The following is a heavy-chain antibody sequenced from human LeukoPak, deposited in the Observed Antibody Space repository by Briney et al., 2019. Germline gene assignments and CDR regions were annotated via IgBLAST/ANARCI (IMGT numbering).Heavy chain of an antibody. CDR1: GGTFSSYA. V-gene: IGHV1-69*04. CDR3: ARDRILPPEDSSSSLPFVY. J-gene: IGHJ4*02. Sequence: ASVKVSCKASGGTFSSYAISWVRQAPGQGVEWMGRIIPIFGIANYAQKFQGRVTITADKSTSTAYMELSSLRSEDTAVYYCARDRILPPEDSSSSLPFVYWGQGTLVTVSS. CDR2: IIPIFGIA. D-gene: IGHD6-6*01.